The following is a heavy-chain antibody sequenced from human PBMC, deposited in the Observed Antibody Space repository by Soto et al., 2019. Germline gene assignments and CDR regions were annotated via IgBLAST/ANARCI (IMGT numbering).Heavy chain of an antibody. V-gene: IGHV1-46*03. CDR3: ARGLERDIVVVVGATQYDFDI. J-gene: IGHJ3*02. CDR2: INPSGGST. D-gene: IGHD2-15*01. CDR1: GYTFTSYY. Sequence: QVQLVQSGAEVKKPGASVKVSCKASGYTFTSYYMHWVRQAPGQGLEWMGIINPSGGSTSYAQTFQGRGTMTRDTSPSTVYKELSSLRSEDTAVYYCARGLERDIVVVVGATQYDFDIWGEGTMVTVSS.